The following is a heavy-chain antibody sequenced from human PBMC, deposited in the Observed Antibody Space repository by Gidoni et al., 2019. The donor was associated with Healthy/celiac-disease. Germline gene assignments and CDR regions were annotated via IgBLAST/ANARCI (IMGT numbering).Heavy chain of an antibody. V-gene: IGHV4-39*01. Sequence: QLQLQESGPALVKPSETLSLTCTVSCGSISSSSYYWGWIRQPPGKGLEWSGSVYYSGSTSYNPSLKSRVTISVDTSKNQFSLKLSSVTAADTAVYYCARQDILSSSYLSFDYWGQGTLVTVSS. J-gene: IGHJ4*02. CDR1: CGSISSSSYY. D-gene: IGHD3-22*01. CDR2: VYYSGST. CDR3: ARQDILSSSYLSFDY.